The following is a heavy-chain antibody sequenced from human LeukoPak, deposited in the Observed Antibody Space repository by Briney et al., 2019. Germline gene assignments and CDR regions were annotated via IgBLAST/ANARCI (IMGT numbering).Heavy chain of an antibody. V-gene: IGHV3-23*01. CDR3: AKGAHSRDGYNYHFDY. Sequence: GGSLRLSCAASGFTFSSYAMSWVRQAPGKGLEWVSAISGSGGSTYYADSVKGRSTISRDNSKSTLYLQMNSLRAEDTAVYYCAKGAHSRDGYNYHFDYWGQGTLVTVSS. J-gene: IGHJ4*02. CDR2: ISGSGGST. D-gene: IGHD5-24*01. CDR1: GFTFSSYA.